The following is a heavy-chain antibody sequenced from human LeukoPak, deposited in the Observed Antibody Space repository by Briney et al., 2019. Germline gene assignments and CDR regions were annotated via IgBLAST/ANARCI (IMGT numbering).Heavy chain of an antibody. D-gene: IGHD3-10*01. J-gene: IGHJ3*02. Sequence: GGSLRLSCAASGFTFSSYAMRWLRQAPGKALEWVSSISGCGGSTYYADSVKGRFTISRDNSKNTLYLQMNSLGAEDTAVYYCAKCAATRRQSPMGAFDIWGQGTMVTVSS. CDR1: GFTFSSYA. CDR3: AKCAATRRQSPMGAFDI. V-gene: IGHV3-23*01. CDR2: ISGCGGST.